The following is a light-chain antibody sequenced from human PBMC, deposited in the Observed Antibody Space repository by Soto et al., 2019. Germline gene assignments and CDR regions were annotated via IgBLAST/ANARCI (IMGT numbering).Light chain of an antibody. CDR3: SSYTITSTWV. J-gene: IGLJ3*02. CDR1: SSDVGDYNY. V-gene: IGLV2-14*01. Sequence: QSALTQPASVSGSPGQSITISCTGTSSDVGDYNYVSWYQQYPGRAPKLIIYEVSIRPSGVSNRFSGSKSGNTASLTISGLQAEDEGDYYCSSYTITSTWVFGGGTQLTVL. CDR2: EVS.